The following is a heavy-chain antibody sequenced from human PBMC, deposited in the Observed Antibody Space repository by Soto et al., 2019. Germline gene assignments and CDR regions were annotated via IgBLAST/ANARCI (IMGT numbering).Heavy chain of an antibody. CDR1: GFTVSSNY. V-gene: IGHV3-53*04. Sequence: GGSLRLSCAASGFTVSSNYMSWVRQAPGKGLEWVSVIYSGGSTYYADSVKGRFTISRHNSKNTLYLQMNSLRAEDTAVYYCAKGFGDPYPYYFDYWGQGTLVTVSS. CDR3: AKGFGDPYPYYFDY. J-gene: IGHJ4*02. D-gene: IGHD3-10*01. CDR2: IYSGGST.